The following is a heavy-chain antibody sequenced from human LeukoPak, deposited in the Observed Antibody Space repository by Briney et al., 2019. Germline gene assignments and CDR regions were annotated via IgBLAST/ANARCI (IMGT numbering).Heavy chain of an antibody. J-gene: IGHJ5*02. CDR2: INPNSGGT. CDR3: AREYYYDSSGYEYSWFDP. D-gene: IGHD3-22*01. V-gene: IGHV1-2*02. Sequence: GSVNVSCKASGYTFTGYSMRWGRQAPGQGLEWMGWINPNSGGTNYAQKFQGRVTMTRDTSISTAYMELSRRRPEDTAVYYCAREYYYDSSGYEYSWFDPWGQGSLVTVS. CDR1: GYTFTGYS.